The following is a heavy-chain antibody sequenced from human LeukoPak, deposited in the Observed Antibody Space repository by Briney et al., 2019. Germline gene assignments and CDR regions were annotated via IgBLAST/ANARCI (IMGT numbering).Heavy chain of an antibody. V-gene: IGHV3-7*03. D-gene: IGHD5-18*01. Sequence: GESLRLSCPVSGFTFSSYCMSWVRQPQGKGLGWVATTKQDGSEKYYVGSVKGRFTISRDNAKNSLYLQMNSVRAEDTAVYYCARGARDTAMVRGNYFDYWGQGTLVTVSS. J-gene: IGHJ4*02. CDR3: ARGARDTAMVRGNYFDY. CDR1: GFTFSSYC. CDR2: TKQDGSEK.